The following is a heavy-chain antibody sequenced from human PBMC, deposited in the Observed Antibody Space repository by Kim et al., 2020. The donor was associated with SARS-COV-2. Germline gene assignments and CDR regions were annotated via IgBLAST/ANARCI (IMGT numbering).Heavy chain of an antibody. V-gene: IGHV4-59*13. D-gene: IGHD6-13*01. J-gene: IGHJ4*02. CDR3: ATTGYSSRHAFDS. CDR2: IYYTGTT. Sequence: SETLSLTCTLSRGSISNYYWSWIRQPPGKGLEWIGYIYYTGTTNYNPSLKSRVTISLDTSKNQFSLKLTSVTAADTAVYYCATTGYSSRHAFDSWGQGTL. CDR1: RGSISNYY.